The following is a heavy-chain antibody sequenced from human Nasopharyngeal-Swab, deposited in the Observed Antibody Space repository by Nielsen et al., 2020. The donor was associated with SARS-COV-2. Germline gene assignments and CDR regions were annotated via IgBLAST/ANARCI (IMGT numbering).Heavy chain of an antibody. CDR3: ARSTSSIAVAVNFDY. Sequence: SGPTLVQPPPTLTLTCTFSGFSLSTSGMCVSWIRQPPGKALEWLALIDWGDDKYYSTSLKTRLTISKDTSKNQVVLTMTNMDPVDTSTYYCARSTSSIAVAVNFDYWGQVTLVTVSS. V-gene: IGHV2-70*01. J-gene: IGHJ4*02. CDR2: IDWGDDK. D-gene: IGHD6-19*01. CDR1: GFSLSTSGMC.